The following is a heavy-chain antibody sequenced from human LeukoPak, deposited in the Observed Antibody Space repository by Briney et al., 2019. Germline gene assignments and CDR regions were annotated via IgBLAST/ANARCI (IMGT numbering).Heavy chain of an antibody. CDR3: AKDPHTGYSFAY. Sequence: GGSLRLSCVFSGFASRTYAMSWVRQARGTGLGWVSSLSGSGGSTYYADSVKGRFTISRDNSKNTLYLQMNSLRVEDTAVYYCAKDPHTGYSFAYWGQGTLVTVSS. J-gene: IGHJ4*02. CDR2: LSGSGGST. D-gene: IGHD5-18*01. V-gene: IGHV3-23*01. CDR1: GFASRTYA.